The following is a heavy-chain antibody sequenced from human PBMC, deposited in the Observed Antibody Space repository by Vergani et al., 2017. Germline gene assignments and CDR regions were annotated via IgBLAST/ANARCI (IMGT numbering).Heavy chain of an antibody. CDR3: ARDNPYSGSHKIDY. V-gene: IGHV4-30-4*08. CDR2: IYYSGST. Sequence: QVQLQESGPGLVKPSQTLSLTCTVSGGSISSGGYYWSWIRQPPGKGLEWIGYIYYSGSTYYNPSLKSRVTISVDTSKNQFSLKLHSVTAADTAVYYCARDNPYSGSHKIDYWGQGTLVTVSS. D-gene: IGHD1-26*01. CDR1: GGSISSGGYY. J-gene: IGHJ4*02.